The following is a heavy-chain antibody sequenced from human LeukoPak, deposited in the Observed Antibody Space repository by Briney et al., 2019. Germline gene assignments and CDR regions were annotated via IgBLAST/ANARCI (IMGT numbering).Heavy chain of an antibody. D-gene: IGHD6-13*01. CDR3: AKSGSTSWYLDY. V-gene: IGHV3-30*18. CDR1: GFTFSNYG. J-gene: IGHJ4*02. Sequence: GGSLRLSCAASGFTFSNYGMHWVRQAPGKGLEWVALISYDRSNKYYADSVKGRFTISRDNSKNTLYLQMNSLRAEDTAVYYCAKSGSTSWYLDYWGQGTLVTVSS. CDR2: ISYDRSNK.